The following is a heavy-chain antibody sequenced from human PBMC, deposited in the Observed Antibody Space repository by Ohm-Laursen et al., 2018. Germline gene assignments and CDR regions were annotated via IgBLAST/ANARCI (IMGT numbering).Heavy chain of an antibody. CDR2: IYRSGRT. CDR3: ASQIGYFDY. J-gene: IGHJ4*02. CDR1: GDSVSSGRYY. Sequence: TLSLTCIVSGDSVSSGRYYWTWIRQSPGKGLEWIARIYRSGRTDYNPSLRSRVTISLDKSKNQFSLRLSSVTAADTAVYYCASQIGYFDYWGQGALVTVSS. V-gene: IGHV4-61*01. D-gene: IGHD6-13*01.